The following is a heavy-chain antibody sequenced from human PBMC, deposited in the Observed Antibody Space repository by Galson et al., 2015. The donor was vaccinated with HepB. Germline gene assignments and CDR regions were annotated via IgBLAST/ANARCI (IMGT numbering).Heavy chain of an antibody. CDR3: AREGTKDTYAYYYFDY. J-gene: IGHJ4*02. CDR1: GVTFSSYA. Sequence: SVKVSCEASGVTFSSYAISWVRQAPGQRLEWVGGIIPSFTTANYAQAFQGRVTITADKSTSTVSMELSSLRSEDTAIYYCAREGTKDTYAYYYFDYWGQGTLVTVSS. CDR2: IIPSFTTA. V-gene: IGHV1-69*06. D-gene: IGHD3-16*01.